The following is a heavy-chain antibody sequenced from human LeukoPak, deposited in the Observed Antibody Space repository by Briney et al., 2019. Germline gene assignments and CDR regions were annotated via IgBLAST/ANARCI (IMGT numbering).Heavy chain of an antibody. Sequence: GGSLRLSCAASGFTFSSYAMSWVRQAPGKGLEWVSAISGSGGSTYYADSVKGRFTISRDNSKNSLYLQMNSPRDEDTAVYYCARDQDPTAYYYYGMDVWGQGTTVTVSS. V-gene: IGHV3-23*01. CDR3: ARDQDPTAYYYYGMDV. CDR1: GFTFSSYA. CDR2: ISGSGGST. J-gene: IGHJ6*02.